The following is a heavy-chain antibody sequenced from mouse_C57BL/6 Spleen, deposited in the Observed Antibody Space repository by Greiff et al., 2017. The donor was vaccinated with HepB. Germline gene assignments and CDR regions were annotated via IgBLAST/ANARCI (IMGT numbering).Heavy chain of an antibody. V-gene: IGHV1-52*01. J-gene: IGHJ4*01. CDR3: AREGSSYDYYAMDY. CDR1: GYTFTSYW. D-gene: IGHD1-1*01. CDR2: IDPSDSET. Sequence: VQLQQPGAELVRPGSSVKLSCKASGYTFTSYWMHWVKQRPIQGLEWIGNIDPSDSETHYNQKFKDKATLTVDKSSSTAYMQLSSLTSEDSAVYYCAREGSSYDYYAMDYWDQGTSVTVSS.